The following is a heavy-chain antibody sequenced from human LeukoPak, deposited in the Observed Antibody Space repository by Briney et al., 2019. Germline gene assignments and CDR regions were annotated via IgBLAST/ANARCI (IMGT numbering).Heavy chain of an antibody. CDR3: ARDYAFDI. Sequence: PSETLSLTCTVSGDSISSYYWSWIRQPPGKGLEWIGYIYYIGSTNYNPSLKSRVTISVDTSKNQFSLKLSSVTAADTAVSYCARDYAFDIWGQGTMVTVSS. CDR2: IYYIGST. V-gene: IGHV4-59*01. CDR1: GDSISSYY. J-gene: IGHJ3*02.